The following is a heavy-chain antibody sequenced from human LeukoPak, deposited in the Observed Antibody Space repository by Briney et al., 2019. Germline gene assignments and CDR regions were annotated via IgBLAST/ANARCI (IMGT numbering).Heavy chain of an antibody. CDR2: ISSGGGGT. V-gene: IGHV3-23*01. CDR3: AKLGTTSSWYRGAFDM. CDR1: GFTFSSYA. J-gene: IGHJ3*02. D-gene: IGHD6-13*01. Sequence: PGGSLRLSCAASGFTFSSYALSWVRQAPGKGLDWVSIISSGGGGTHYAASVKGRFTISRDNSKDTLYLQMNSLRAEDTAVYYCAKLGTTSSWYRGAFDMWGQGTLVTVSS.